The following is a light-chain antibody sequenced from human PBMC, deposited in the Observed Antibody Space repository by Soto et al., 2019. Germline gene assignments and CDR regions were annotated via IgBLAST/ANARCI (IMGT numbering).Light chain of an antibody. Sequence: DIVMTQSPDSLAVSLGERATINCKSSQSVFYTSNNKNYLAWYQQKPGQPPNLLIYWASTRESGVPDRFSGSWSGTDFTLTISSLQAEDVAVYYCQQYYGTPYTFGQGTKLEIK. J-gene: IGKJ2*01. V-gene: IGKV4-1*01. CDR3: QQYYGTPYT. CDR2: WAS. CDR1: QSVFYTSNNKNY.